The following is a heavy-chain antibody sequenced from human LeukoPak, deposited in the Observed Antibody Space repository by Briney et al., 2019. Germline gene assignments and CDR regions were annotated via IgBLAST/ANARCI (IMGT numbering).Heavy chain of an antibody. Sequence: QPGRSLRLSCAASGFTFCSYGMHWVRQAPGKGLEWVAVISYDGSNKYYADSVKGRFTISRDNSKNTLYLQMNSLRAEDTAVYYCAKSATKYSGYDEYYFDYWGQGTLVTVSS. D-gene: IGHD5-12*01. V-gene: IGHV3-30*18. CDR1: GFTFCSYG. J-gene: IGHJ4*02. CDR2: ISYDGSNK. CDR3: AKSATKYSGYDEYYFDY.